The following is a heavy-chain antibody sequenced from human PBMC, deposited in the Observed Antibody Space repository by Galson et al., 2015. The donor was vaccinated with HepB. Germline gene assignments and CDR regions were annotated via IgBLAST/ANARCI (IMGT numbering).Heavy chain of an antibody. D-gene: IGHD2-2*01. J-gene: IGHJ3*02. CDR1: GFTFSSYS. Sequence: SLRLSCAASGFTFSSYSMNWVRQAPGKGLEWVSYISSSSSTIYYADSVKGRFTISRDNAKNSLYLQMNSLRDEDTAVYYCARQDIVVVPAAPDAFDIWGQGTMVTVSS. CDR3: ARQDIVVVPAAPDAFDI. V-gene: IGHV3-48*02. CDR2: ISSSSSTI.